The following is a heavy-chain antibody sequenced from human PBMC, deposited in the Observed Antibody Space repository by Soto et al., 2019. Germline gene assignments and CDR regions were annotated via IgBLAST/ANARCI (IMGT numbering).Heavy chain of an antibody. D-gene: IGHD1-26*01. V-gene: IGHV1-58*01. CDR2: IVVGSGNT. CDR1: GFTFTSSA. J-gene: IGHJ4*02. CDR3: AAGLGHSGSYSYFDY. Sequence: SVKVSCKASGFTFTSSAVQWVRQARGQRLEWIGWIVVGSGNTNYAQKFQERVTITRDMSTSTAYMELSSLRSEDTAVYYCAAGLGHSGSYSYFDYWGQGTLVTVSS.